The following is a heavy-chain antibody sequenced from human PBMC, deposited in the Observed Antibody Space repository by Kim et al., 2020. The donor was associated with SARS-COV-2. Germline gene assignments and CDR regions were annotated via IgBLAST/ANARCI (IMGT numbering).Heavy chain of an antibody. CDR2: MNPNSGNT. V-gene: IGHV1-8*01. D-gene: IGHD2-15*01. J-gene: IGHJ6*02. Sequence: ASVKVSCKASGYTFTSYDINWVRQATGQGLEWMGWMNPNSGNTGYAQKFQGRVTMTRNTSISTAYMELSSLRSEDTAVYYCARPLGYCSGGSYYYYYYYGMDVWGQGTTVTVSS. CDR1: GYTFTSYD. CDR3: ARPLGYCSGGSYYYYYYYGMDV.